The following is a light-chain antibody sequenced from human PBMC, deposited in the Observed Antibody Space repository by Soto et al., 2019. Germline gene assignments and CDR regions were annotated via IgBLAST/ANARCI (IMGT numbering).Light chain of an antibody. CDR1: QSISSW. CDR2: KAS. V-gene: IGKV1-5*03. Sequence: DIHMTQSPSTLSASVGYRFTITCRASQSISSWLAWYQQKPGKAPKLLIYKASSLESGVPSRFSGSGSGTEFTLTISSLKPDDFATYYCQQYNSYSTFGQGTRLEIK. J-gene: IGKJ5*01. CDR3: QQYNSYST.